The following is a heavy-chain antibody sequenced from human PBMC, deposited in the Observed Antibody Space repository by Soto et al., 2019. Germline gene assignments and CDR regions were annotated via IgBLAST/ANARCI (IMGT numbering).Heavy chain of an antibody. V-gene: IGHV1-46*01. D-gene: IGHD2-21*01. J-gene: IGHJ4*02. CDR3: ARGLYSGDK. CDR1: GYIFTNYY. CDR2: INPNGGST. Sequence: QVRLVQSGAEVKKPGASVKVSCKASGYIFTNYYIHWVRQAPGQGLEWMAIINPNGGSTNCAQEFQGSLTLTRATSPSTVYMDLSSLTSEDTAVYYCARGLYSGDKWGQGTLVTVSS.